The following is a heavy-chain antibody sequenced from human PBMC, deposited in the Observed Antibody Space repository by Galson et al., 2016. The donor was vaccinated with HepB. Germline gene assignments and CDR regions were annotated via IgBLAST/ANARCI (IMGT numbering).Heavy chain of an antibody. J-gene: IGHJ6*02. CDR2: INGGNGDT. CDR3: ARADDLFIGCEYYYYSGMDV. CDR1: GYTFTSYA. V-gene: IGHV1-3*01. Sequence: SVKVSCKASGYTFTSYAIHWVRQAPGQRLEWMGWINGGNGDTKYSQKSQGRVTITRDSSATTAYMDPSNLRSEDAALYYCARADDLFIGCEYYYYSGMDVWGQGTTVTVSS. D-gene: IGHD3-3*01.